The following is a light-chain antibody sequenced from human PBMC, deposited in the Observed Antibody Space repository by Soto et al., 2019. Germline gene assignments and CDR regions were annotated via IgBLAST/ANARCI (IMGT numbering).Light chain of an antibody. CDR1: QSISTY. CDR2: AAS. V-gene: IGKV1-39*01. Sequence: DIQMTQSPSSLSASVGDRVTITCRASQSISTYLNWYQQKPGKAPKVLIYAASSLQSGAPSRFSGSGSGTDFTLTVNGLQPEDFGTYYCQHSYTAPAWTFGQGTKVDIK. J-gene: IGKJ1*01. CDR3: QHSYTAPAWT.